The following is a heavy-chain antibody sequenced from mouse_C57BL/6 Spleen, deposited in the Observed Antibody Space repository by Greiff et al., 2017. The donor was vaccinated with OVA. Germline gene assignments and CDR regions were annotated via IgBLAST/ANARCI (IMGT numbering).Heavy chain of an antibody. CDR3: AREGIGYPFDY. CDR2: INPYNGGT. V-gene: IGHV1-19*01. Sequence: VQLQQSGPVLVKPGASVKMSCKASGYTFTDYYMNWVKQSHGKSLEWIGVINPYNGGTSYNQKFKGKATLTVDKSSSTAYMELNSLTSEDSAVYYCAREGIGYPFDYWGQGTTLTVSS. J-gene: IGHJ2*01. D-gene: IGHD2-14*01. CDR1: GYTFTDYY.